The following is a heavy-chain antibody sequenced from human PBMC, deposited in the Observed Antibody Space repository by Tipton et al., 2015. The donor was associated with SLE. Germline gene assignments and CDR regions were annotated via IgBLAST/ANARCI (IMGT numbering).Heavy chain of an antibody. Sequence: TLSLTCTVSGGSISSYYWGWIRQPPGKGLEWIGSIYYSGSTYYNPSLKSRVTISVDTSKNQFSLKLSSVTAADTAVYYCARFEVIVPRDWGQGTLVTVSS. D-gene: IGHD2-2*01. CDR3: ARFEVIVPRD. V-gene: IGHV4-39*07. J-gene: IGHJ4*02. CDR1: GGSISSYY. CDR2: IYYSGST.